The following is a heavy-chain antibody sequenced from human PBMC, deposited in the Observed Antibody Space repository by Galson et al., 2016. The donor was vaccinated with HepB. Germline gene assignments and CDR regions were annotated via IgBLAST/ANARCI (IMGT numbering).Heavy chain of an antibody. J-gene: IGHJ6*04. D-gene: IGHD3-10*01. CDR2: IYNSESI. CDR1: CSSVTYNI. V-gene: IGHV3-66*03. CDR3: ARVLGFYCVNYNYYHCMDV. Sequence: LRFSSASSCSSVTYNIISVGRAPRGRREGFSSVIYNSESIYYADSVEGRFTISRDNAKNSLYLQLNSVRAEDTAVYYCARVLGFYCVNYNYYHCMDVWGKGTTVTVSS.